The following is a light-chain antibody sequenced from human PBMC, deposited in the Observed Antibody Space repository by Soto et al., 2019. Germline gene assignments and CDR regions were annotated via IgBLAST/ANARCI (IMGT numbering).Light chain of an antibody. J-gene: IGKJ4*01. CDR2: DAS. Sequence: PGERATLSCRASQSVGSNKLAWYQQKRGQAPRFLMYDASTRATGIPDRFSGSGSGTDFTLTISRLEPEDFAVYYCQQYGSTPLTFGGGTKLEIK. CDR3: QQYGSTPLT. CDR1: QSVGSNK. V-gene: IGKV3-20*01.